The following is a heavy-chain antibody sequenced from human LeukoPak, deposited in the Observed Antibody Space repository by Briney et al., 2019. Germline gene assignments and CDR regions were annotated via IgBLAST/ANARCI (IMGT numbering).Heavy chain of an antibody. V-gene: IGHV4-34*01. CDR2: INHSGST. D-gene: IGHD3-10*01. Sequence: SETLSLTCAVYGGSFSGYYWSWIRQPPGKGLEWIGEINHSGSTNYNPSLKSRVTISVDTSKNQFSLKLSSVTAADTAVYYCARHSGGGYYGSGSRIDFWGQGTLVTVSS. CDR3: ARHSGGGYYGSGSRIDF. J-gene: IGHJ4*02. CDR1: GGSFSGYY.